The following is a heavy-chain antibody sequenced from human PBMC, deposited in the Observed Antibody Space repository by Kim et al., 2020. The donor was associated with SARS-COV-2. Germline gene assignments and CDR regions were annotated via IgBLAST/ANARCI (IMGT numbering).Heavy chain of an antibody. CDR3: AKDRGSGWGAFHF. CDR2: ISSDGSNG. V-gene: IGHV3-30*18. Sequence: GGSLRLSCAASGFTFSTCGMHWVRQAPGKGLEWVATISSDGSNGFYADSVKGRFTISRDNSKNTLYLQLNSLRVDDTAVYYCAKDRGSGWGAFHFWCQGT. J-gene: IGHJ4*02. D-gene: IGHD6-19*01. CDR1: GFTFSTCG.